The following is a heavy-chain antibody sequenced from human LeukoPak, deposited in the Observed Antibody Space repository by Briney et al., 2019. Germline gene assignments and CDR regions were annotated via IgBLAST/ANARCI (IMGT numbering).Heavy chain of an antibody. CDR1: GGSISSGGYS. V-gene: IGHV4-30-2*01. Sequence: PSQTLSLTCAVSGGSISSGGYSWSWIRQPPGKGLEWIGYIYHSGSTYYNPSLKSRVTISVDRSKNQFSLKLSSVTAADTAVYYCARGGSGYDYGTFDYWSQGTLVTVSS. CDR2: IYHSGST. D-gene: IGHD5-12*01. J-gene: IGHJ4*02. CDR3: ARGGSGYDYGTFDY.